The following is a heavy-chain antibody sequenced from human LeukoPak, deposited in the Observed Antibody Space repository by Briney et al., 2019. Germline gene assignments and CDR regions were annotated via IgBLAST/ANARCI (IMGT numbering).Heavy chain of an antibody. CDR1: AFTFSSYS. V-gene: IGHV3-48*04. CDR2: ISSSGSTI. CDR3: ARESSWPSRGSFDI. D-gene: IGHD2-2*01. Sequence: GGSLRLSCAASAFTFSSYSMNWVRQAPGKGLEWVSYISSSGSTIYYADSVKGRFTISRDNAKNSLYLQMNSLRAEDTAVYYCARESSWPSRGSFDIWGQGTMVTVSS. J-gene: IGHJ3*02.